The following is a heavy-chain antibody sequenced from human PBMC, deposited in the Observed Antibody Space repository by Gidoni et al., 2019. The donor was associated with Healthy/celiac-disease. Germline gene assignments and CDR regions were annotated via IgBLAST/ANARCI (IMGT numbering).Heavy chain of an antibody. CDR3: ARLSRISIFGVVNPTGFDY. CDR1: GGSFSSYY. CDR2: INHSGST. V-gene: IGHV4-34*01. D-gene: IGHD3-3*01. Sequence: QVQLQQWGAGLLKPSETLSLTCAVYGGSFSSYYWSWIRQPPGKGLEWIGEINHSGSTNYNPSFKSRVTISVDTSKNQFSLKLSSVTAADTAVFYCARLSRISIFGVVNPTGFDYWGQGTLVTVSS. J-gene: IGHJ4*02.